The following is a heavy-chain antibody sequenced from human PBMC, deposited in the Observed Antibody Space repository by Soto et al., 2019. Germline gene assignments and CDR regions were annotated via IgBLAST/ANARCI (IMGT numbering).Heavy chain of an antibody. Sequence: QVQLQESGPGLVKPSQTLSLTCTVSGGSISSGGCYWSWLRQPPGKGLEWIGYIYYSGSTYYNPSLKSRVTISVDTSKNQFALKLSSVTAADTAVYYSAQGGVTTVTTFDYWGQGPLVTVSS. D-gene: IGHD4-17*01. V-gene: IGHV4-30-4*01. CDR2: IYYSGST. J-gene: IGHJ4*02. CDR3: AQGGVTTVTTFDY. CDR1: GGSISSGGCY.